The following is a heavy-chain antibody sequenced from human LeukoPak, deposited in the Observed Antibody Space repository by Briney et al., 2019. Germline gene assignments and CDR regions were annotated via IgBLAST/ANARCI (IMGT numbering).Heavy chain of an antibody. CDR1: GDSISSFTYN. CDR3: ARQVRTAASFDF. J-gene: IGHJ4*02. V-gene: IGHV4-39*01. CDR2: MSSIGSS. D-gene: IGHD6-13*01. Sequence: SETLTLTCTVSGDSISSFTYNWGWIRQPPGKGLEWIGNMSSIGSSLYHPSLKSRVTISVDTSRNQFSLKLSSVTAADTAVYYCARQVRTAASFDFWGQGTLVTVSS.